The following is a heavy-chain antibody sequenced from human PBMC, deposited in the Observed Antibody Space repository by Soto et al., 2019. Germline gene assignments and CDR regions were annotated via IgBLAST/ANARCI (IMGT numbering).Heavy chain of an antibody. CDR2: ISHDAATT. CDR1: GFTFSNFV. CDR3: ATKSLNVARPFADLYY. D-gene: IGHD1-1*01. V-gene: IGHV3-23*01. Sequence: PGGSLRLSCAASGFTFSNFVISWVRQAPGKGLEWISVISHDAATTYYADSVKGRFTISRDNSRNTLYLQMNSLTAEDTALYYCATKSLNVARPFADLYYWGQGTLVTVSS. J-gene: IGHJ4*01.